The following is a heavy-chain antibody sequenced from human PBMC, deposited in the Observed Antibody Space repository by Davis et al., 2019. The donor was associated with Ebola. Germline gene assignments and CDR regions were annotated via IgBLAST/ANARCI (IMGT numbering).Heavy chain of an antibody. CDR2: ISYDGSNK. Sequence: PGGSLRLSCAASGFTFSSYGMHWVRQAPGKGLEWVAVISYDGSNKYYADSVKGRFTISRDNSKNTLYLQMNSLRAEDTAVYYCAKDLPPTGDGDYSYYYYYGMDVWGKGTTVTVSS. V-gene: IGHV3-30*18. CDR3: AKDLPPTGDGDYSYYYYYGMDV. D-gene: IGHD4-17*01. J-gene: IGHJ6*04. CDR1: GFTFSSYG.